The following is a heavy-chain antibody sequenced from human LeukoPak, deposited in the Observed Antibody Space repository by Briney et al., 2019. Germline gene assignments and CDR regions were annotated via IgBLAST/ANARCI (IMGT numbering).Heavy chain of an antibody. V-gene: IGHV1-8*01. D-gene: IGHD3-22*01. CDR1: GYTFTSYG. Sequence: ASVKVSCKASGYTFTSYGINWVRQATGQGLEWMGWMNPNSGNTGYAQKFQGRVTMTRNTSISTAYMELSSLRSEDTAVYYCARGRYYYDSSGYHIPYYYYMDVWGKGTTVTVSS. J-gene: IGHJ6*03. CDR3: ARGRYYYDSSGYHIPYYYYMDV. CDR2: MNPNSGNT.